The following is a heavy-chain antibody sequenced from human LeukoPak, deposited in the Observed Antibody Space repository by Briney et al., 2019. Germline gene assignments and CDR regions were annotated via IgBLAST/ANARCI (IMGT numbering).Heavy chain of an antibody. V-gene: IGHV1-2*02. Sequence: GASVKVSCRASGYTFTGYYMHWVRQAPGQGLEWMGWINPNSGGTNYAQKFQGRVTMTRDTSISTAYMELSRLRSDDTAVYYCARVVLGIVVVPAAPYGMDVWGQGTTVTVSS. CDR2: INPNSGGT. J-gene: IGHJ6*02. D-gene: IGHD2-2*01. CDR1: GYTFTGYY. CDR3: ARVVLGIVVVPAAPYGMDV.